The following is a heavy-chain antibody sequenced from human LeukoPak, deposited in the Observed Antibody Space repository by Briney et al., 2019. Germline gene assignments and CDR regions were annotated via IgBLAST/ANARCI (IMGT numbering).Heavy chain of an antibody. Sequence: TSETLSLTCGVSGISISDRSYYWSWIRQSPGKGLEWIGSIYSSGSTYYNPSLQSRVTISKDTSENQFSLQLNSVTAADMAVYFCARRSIYWYFDFWGRGTLVTVSS. CDR2: IYSSGST. CDR1: GISISDRSYY. V-gene: IGHV4-39*01. CDR3: ARRSIYWYFDF. J-gene: IGHJ2*01. D-gene: IGHD3-10*01.